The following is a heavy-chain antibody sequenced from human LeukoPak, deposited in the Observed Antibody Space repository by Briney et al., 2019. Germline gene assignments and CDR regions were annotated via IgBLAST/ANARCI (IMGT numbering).Heavy chain of an antibody. Sequence: SGRSLRLSCAASGFTFSSYAMHWVRQAPGKGLEWVAVISYDGSNKYYADSVNGRFTISRDNSKNTLYLQMNSLRAEDTAVYYCARDQGRSRRYSSGWEDYYYYG. CDR2: ISYDGSNK. D-gene: IGHD6-19*01. V-gene: IGHV3-30*04. CDR1: GFTFSSYA. J-gene: IGHJ6*01. CDR3: ARDQGRSRRYSSGWEDYYYYG.